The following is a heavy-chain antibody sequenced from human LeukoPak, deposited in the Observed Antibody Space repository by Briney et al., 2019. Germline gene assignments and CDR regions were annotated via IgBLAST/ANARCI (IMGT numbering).Heavy chain of an antibody. Sequence: ASVKVSCKASGGTFSSYAISWVRQAPGQGLEWMGWISAYNGNTNYAQKLQGRVTMTTDTSTSTAYMELRSLRSDDTAVYYCARDHLITFGGVIVFGAIPPLDPWGQGTLVTVSS. V-gene: IGHV1-18*01. CDR2: ISAYNGNT. J-gene: IGHJ5*02. D-gene: IGHD3-16*02. CDR1: GGTFSSYA. CDR3: ARDHLITFGGVIVFGAIPPLDP.